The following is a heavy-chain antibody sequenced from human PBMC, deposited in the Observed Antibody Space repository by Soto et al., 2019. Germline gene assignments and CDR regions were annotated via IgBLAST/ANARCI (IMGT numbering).Heavy chain of an antibody. CDR3: ARDSEGYDSSGYSHYYGMDV. V-gene: IGHV4-31*03. Sequence: SETLSLTCTVSGGSISSGGYYWSWIRQHPGKGLEWIGYIYYSGSTYYNPSLKSRVTISVDTSKNQFSLKLSSVTAADTAVYYCARDSEGYDSSGYSHYYGMDVWGQGTTVTVSS. CDR1: GGSISSGGYY. D-gene: IGHD3-22*01. CDR2: IYYSGST. J-gene: IGHJ6*02.